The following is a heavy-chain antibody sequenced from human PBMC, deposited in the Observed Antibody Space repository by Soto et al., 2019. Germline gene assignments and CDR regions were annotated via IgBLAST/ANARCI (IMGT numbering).Heavy chain of an antibody. CDR2: INHTGGT. Sequence: QVHLQQWGAGLLKPSETLSLTCAVYGGSVNGYYWNWIRQPPGKGLEWIGEINHTGGTHYNPSLKSRVTMSGDTSKDQFSLGLSSVDGAETAIYFCATRITVFGLLIPPFDPWGQGTQVTVSS. CDR3: ATRITVFGLLIPPFDP. J-gene: IGHJ5*02. V-gene: IGHV4-34*02. CDR1: GGSVNGYY. D-gene: IGHD3-3*01.